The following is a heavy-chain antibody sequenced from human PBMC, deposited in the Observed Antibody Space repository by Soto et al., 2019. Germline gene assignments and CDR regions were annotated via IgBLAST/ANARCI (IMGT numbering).Heavy chain of an antibody. V-gene: IGHV3-23*01. J-gene: IGHJ4*02. CDR3: AKARYGYTYGSFDY. Sequence: LRLSCAASGFTFSTSVMSWVRQAPGKGLEWVSAISGTGGSTYYADSVKGRFTISRDNSKSTLYLQMNSLRAEDTAVYYCAKARYGYTYGSFDYWGQGTLVTVSS. D-gene: IGHD5-18*01. CDR2: ISGTGGST. CDR1: GFTFSTSV.